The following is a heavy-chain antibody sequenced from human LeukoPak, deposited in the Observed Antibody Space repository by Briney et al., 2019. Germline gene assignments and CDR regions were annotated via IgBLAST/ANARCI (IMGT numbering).Heavy chain of an antibody. CDR3: AGGFRSAWYLDY. CDR1: GFTVSSNS. D-gene: IGHD3-3*01. V-gene: IGHV3-53*01. J-gene: IGHJ4*02. Sequence: GGSLRLSCAASGFTVSSNSMTWVRQAPGKGLEWVSIIYSGDNTYYADSVEGRFTISRDNSKNTLYLQMNSLTAEDTAVYYCAGGFRSAWYLDYWGKGTWSPSPQ. CDR2: IYSGDNT.